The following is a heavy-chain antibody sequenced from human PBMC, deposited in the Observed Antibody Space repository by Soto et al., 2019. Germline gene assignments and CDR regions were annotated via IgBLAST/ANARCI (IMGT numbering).Heavy chain of an antibody. Sequence: SQTLSLTCAISGDSVSSNSAAWNWIRQSPSRGLEWLGRTYYRSKWYNDYAVSVKSRITINPDTSKNQFSLQLNSVTPEDTAVYYCAREEPSIRIGQQLVFDYWGQGTLVTVSS. CDR1: GDSVSSNSAA. CDR3: AREEPSIRIGQQLVFDY. J-gene: IGHJ4*02. V-gene: IGHV6-1*01. CDR2: TYYRSKWYN. D-gene: IGHD6-13*01.